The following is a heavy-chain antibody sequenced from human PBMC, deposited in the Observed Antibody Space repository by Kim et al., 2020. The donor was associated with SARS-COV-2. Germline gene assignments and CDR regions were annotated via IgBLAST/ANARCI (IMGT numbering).Heavy chain of an antibody. D-gene: IGHD2-2*01. CDR3: ARGVYCSSTSCYWGMDV. J-gene: IGHJ6*02. Sequence: SETLSLTCAVYGASFSGYYWSWIRQPPGKGLEWIGEINHSGRTNYNPSLKSRVTISVDTSKNQFSLKLRSVTAADTAVYYCARGVYCSSTSCYWGMDVWGQGTTVTVSS. V-gene: IGHV4-34*01. CDR2: INHSGRT. CDR1: GASFSGYY.